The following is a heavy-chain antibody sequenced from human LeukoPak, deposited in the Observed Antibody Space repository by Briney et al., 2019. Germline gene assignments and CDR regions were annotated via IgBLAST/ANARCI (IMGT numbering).Heavy chain of an antibody. D-gene: IGHD4-17*01. CDR2: ISWSSGII. J-gene: IGHJ4*02. CDR3: ARVGRLQYGDYVAFDY. CDR1: GFTFDDHG. Sequence: LPGGSLRLSCAASGFTFDDHGMHWVRQAPGKGLEWVSGISWSSGIIGYADSVKGRFTISRDNAKNSLYLQMNSLRADDTAVYYCARVGRLQYGDYVAFDYWGQGALVTVSS. V-gene: IGHV3-9*01.